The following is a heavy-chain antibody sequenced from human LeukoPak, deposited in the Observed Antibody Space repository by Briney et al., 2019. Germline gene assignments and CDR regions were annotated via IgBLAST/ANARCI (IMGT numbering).Heavy chain of an antibody. J-gene: IGHJ3*02. CDR2: ISSSSSTI. Sequence: PGGSLRLSCAASGFTFSSYEMNWVRQAPGKGLEWVSYISSSSSTIYYVDSVKGRFTISRDNAKNSLYLQLNSLRAEDTAVFYCARRGYSYAFDIWGQGTMVTVSS. CDR3: ARRGYSYAFDI. V-gene: IGHV3-48*03. D-gene: IGHD5-18*01. CDR1: GFTFSSYE.